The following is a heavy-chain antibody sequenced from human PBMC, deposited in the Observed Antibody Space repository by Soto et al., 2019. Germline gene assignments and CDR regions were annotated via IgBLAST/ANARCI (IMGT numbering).Heavy chain of an antibody. CDR3: ARYDSSGYYWPYYYYGMDV. Sequence: ESGGGLVKPGGSLRLSCAASGFTFSTYSMNWVRQAPGKGLEWVSSISDSSSYIYYADSVKGRFTISRDNAKNSLYLQMTRLRAEDTAVYYCARYDSSGYYWPYYYYGMDVWGQGTTVTVSS. D-gene: IGHD3-22*01. J-gene: IGHJ6*02. CDR2: ISDSSSYI. V-gene: IGHV3-21*01. CDR1: GFTFSTYS.